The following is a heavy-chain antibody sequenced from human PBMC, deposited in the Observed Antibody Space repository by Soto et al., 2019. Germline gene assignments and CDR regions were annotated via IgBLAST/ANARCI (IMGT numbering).Heavy chain of an antibody. CDR1: GGSIRSGDYY. J-gene: IGHJ4*02. Sequence: QVQLQESGPGLVKPSQTLSLTCTVSGGSIRSGDYYWSWMRQSPGKGMEWIGYINYSGSTYYNPSLKSRVTISVDTSKNQFSLKLSSVTAADTAVYYCARGGPAFVVVTSVVYWGQGTLVTVSS. CDR2: INYSGST. D-gene: IGHD3-3*01. CDR3: ARGGPAFVVVTSVVY. V-gene: IGHV4-30-4*01.